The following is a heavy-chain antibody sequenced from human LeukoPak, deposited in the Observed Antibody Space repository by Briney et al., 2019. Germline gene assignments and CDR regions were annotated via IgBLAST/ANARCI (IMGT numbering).Heavy chain of an antibody. CDR2: ISAYNGNT. CDR3: ATVSGRPWYYYYGMDV. J-gene: IGHJ6*02. CDR1: GYTFTSYG. V-gene: IGHV1-18*01. D-gene: IGHD3-10*01. Sequence: ASVKVSCKASGYTFTSYGISWVRQAPGQGLEWVGWISAYNGNTNYAQKLQGRVTMTTDTSTSTAYIELRSLRSDDTAVYYCATVSGRPWYYYYGMDVWGQGTTVTVSS.